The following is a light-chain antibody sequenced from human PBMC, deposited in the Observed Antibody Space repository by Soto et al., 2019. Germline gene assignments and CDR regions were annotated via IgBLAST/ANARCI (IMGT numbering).Light chain of an antibody. V-gene: IGLV1-40*01. CDR1: SSNIGAGYD. CDR2: GNS. CDR3: QSYDSSLSGSWGV. J-gene: IGLJ2*01. Sequence: QSVLTQPPSVSGAPGQRVTISCTGSSSNIGAGYDVHWYQQLPGTAPKLLIYGNSNRPSGVPDRFSGSKSGTSAFLAITGLQAEDEADYYCQSYDSSLSGSWGVFGGGTKLTVL.